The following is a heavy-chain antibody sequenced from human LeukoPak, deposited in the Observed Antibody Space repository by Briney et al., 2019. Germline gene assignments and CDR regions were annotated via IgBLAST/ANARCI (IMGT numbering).Heavy chain of an antibody. Sequence: SETLSLTCIVSGGSISSYYWSWILQPAGRGLEWIGLIYASGSTNYNPSLKSRVTMSLDTSKNQFSLKLSSVTAADTALYYCARGFYGDYSRFDPWGQGTLVTVSS. CDR1: GGSISSYY. V-gene: IGHV4-4*07. D-gene: IGHD4-17*01. CDR3: ARGFYGDYSRFDP. CDR2: IYASGST. J-gene: IGHJ5*02.